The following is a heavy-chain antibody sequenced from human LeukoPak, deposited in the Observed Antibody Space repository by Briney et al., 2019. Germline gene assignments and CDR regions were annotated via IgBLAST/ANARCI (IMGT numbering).Heavy chain of an antibody. J-gene: IGHJ6*02. CDR1: GYTFTSYG. CDR2: ISAYNGNT. CDR3: ARDLFPNIVVVPAARRNYGMDV. V-gene: IGHV1-18*01. Sequence: ASVKVSRKASGYTFTSYGISWVRQAPGQGLEWMGWISAYNGNTNYAQKLQGRDTMTTDTSTSTAYMELRSLRSDDTAVYYCARDLFPNIVVVPAARRNYGMDVWGQGTTVTVSS. D-gene: IGHD2-2*01.